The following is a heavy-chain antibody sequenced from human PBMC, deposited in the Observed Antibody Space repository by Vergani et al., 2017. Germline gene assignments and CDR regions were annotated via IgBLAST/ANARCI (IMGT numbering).Heavy chain of an antibody. V-gene: IGHV3-48*01. CDR2: ISSGGKTI. Sequence: DVHLVESGGGLVQPGGSLRLSCAASGFTFISYNMNWVRQAPGKGLEWVSYISSGGKTIYYADSLKGRFTISRDNGKNSVYLQINSLTAEDTAMYYCARDSGVRSSAFDIWGQGTMVTVSS. CDR1: GFTFISYN. CDR3: ARDSGVRSSAFDI. D-gene: IGHD2-8*01. J-gene: IGHJ3*02.